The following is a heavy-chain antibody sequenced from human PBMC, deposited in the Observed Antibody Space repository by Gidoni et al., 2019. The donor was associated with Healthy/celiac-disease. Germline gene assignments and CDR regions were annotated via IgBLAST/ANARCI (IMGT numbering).Heavy chain of an antibody. Sequence: EVQLVESGGGLIQPGGSLRLSCAASGFTVSSNYMSWVRQAPGKGLEWVSVIYSGGSTYYADSVKGRFTISRDNSKNTLYLQMNSLRAEDTAVYYCARALAAWGYVDDYWGQGTLVTVSS. D-gene: IGHD6-6*01. J-gene: IGHJ4*02. CDR3: ARALAAWGYVDDY. CDR2: IYSGGST. V-gene: IGHV3-53*01. CDR1: GFTVSSNY.